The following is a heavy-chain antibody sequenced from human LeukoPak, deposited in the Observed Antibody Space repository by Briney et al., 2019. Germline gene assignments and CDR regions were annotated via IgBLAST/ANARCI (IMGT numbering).Heavy chain of an antibody. CDR2: IFYSGST. CDR3: ARTGSYSAVYYFDY. J-gene: IGHJ4*02. Sequence: PSETLSLTCTVSGDSISSSSYYWGWIRQPPGKGLEWIGSIFYSGSTYYNPSLKSRVAISVDTSKSQFSLQLNSVTAADTAVYYCARTGSYSAVYYFDYWGQGNLVTVSS. D-gene: IGHD1-26*01. V-gene: IGHV4-39*07. CDR1: GDSISSSSYY.